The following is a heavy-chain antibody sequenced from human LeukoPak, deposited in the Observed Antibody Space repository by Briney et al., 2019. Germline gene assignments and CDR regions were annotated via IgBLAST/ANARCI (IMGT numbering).Heavy chain of an antibody. CDR3: ARRKGVYSSSWYVPPRYWFDP. D-gene: IGHD6-13*01. CDR1: GGSISSYY. Sequence: PSETLSLTCTVSGGSISSYYWSWIRQPPGKGLEWIGEINHSGSTNYNPSLKSRVTISVDTSKNQFSLKLSSVTAADTAVYYCARRKGVYSSSWYVPPRYWFDPWGQGTLVTVSS. J-gene: IGHJ5*02. V-gene: IGHV4-34*01. CDR2: INHSGST.